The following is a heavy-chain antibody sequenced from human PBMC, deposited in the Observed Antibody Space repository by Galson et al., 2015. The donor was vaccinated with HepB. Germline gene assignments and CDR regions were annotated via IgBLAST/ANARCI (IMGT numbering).Heavy chain of an antibody. CDR1: GFTFSSYA. D-gene: IGHD6-13*01. CDR2: ISYDGSNK. V-gene: IGHV3-30*04. J-gene: IGHJ5*02. Sequence: SLRLSCAASGFTFSSYAMHWVRQAPGKGLEWVAVISYDGSNKYYADSVKGRFTISRDNSKNTLYLQMNSLRAEDTAVYYCARGYSSSWPTDWFDPWGQGTLVTVSS. CDR3: ARGYSSSWPTDWFDP.